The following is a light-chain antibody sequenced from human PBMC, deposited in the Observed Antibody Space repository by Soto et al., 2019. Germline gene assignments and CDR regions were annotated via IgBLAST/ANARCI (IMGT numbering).Light chain of an antibody. J-gene: IGLJ2*01. CDR3: SSYTSSSTLMV. Sequence: QSALTQPASVSGSPGQSITISCTGTSSDVGGYNYVSWYQQQPGKAPKLMIHDVSNRPSGVSNRFSGSKSGNTASLTISGLQAEDEADYYCSSYTSSSTLMVFGGGTKLTVL. V-gene: IGLV2-14*01. CDR2: DVS. CDR1: SSDVGGYNY.